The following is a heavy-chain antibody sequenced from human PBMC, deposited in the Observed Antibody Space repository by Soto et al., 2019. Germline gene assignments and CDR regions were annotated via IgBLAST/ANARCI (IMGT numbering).Heavy chain of an antibody. CDR1: GFTFSSYA. J-gene: IGHJ4*02. CDR3: AKVRKGSSWYRSFDY. CDR2: ISGSGGST. V-gene: IGHV3-23*01. D-gene: IGHD6-13*01. Sequence: PGGSLSLSCAASGFTFSSYAMSWVRQAPGKGLEWVSAISGSGGSTYYADSVKGRFTISRDNSKNTLYLQMNSLRAEDTAVYYCAKVRKGSSWYRSFDYWGQGTLVTVSS.